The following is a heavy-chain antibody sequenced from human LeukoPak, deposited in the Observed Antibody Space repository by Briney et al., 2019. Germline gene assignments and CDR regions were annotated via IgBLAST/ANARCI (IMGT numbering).Heavy chain of an antibody. V-gene: IGHV1-24*01. J-gene: IGHJ4*02. CDR3: ARDWGYDILTGLYYFDY. D-gene: IGHD3-9*01. CDR2: VDPDDGET. Sequence: ASVKVSCKVSGYTLTELSMHWVRQAPGKGLEWMGGVDPDDGETIYAQKFQGRVTMAEDTSTDTAYMELSSLRSEDTAVYYCARDWGYDILTGLYYFDYWGQGTLVTVSS. CDR1: GYTLTELS.